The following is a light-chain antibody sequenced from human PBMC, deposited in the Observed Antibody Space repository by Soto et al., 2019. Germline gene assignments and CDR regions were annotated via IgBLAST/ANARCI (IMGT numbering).Light chain of an antibody. V-gene: IGLV2-11*01. CDR3: CSYAGSYTYV. J-gene: IGLJ1*01. CDR2: AVN. Sequence: QSALTQPRSVSGSPGQSLTIACTATRSDVGGYNYVSWYQQHPGKAPKLMIYAVNARPSGVPDRFSGSKSGNTASLTISGLQAEDEADYYCCSYAGSYTYVFGTRTKVTVL. CDR1: RSDVGGYNY.